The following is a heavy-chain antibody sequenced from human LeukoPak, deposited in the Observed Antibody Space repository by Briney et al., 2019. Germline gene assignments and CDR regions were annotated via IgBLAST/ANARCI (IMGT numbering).Heavy chain of an antibody. CDR2: INRDGSER. CDR1: GFTFSPYW. V-gene: IGHV3-7*03. J-gene: IGHJ6*02. Sequence: PGGSLRLSCAASGFTFSPYWMSWVRQAPGKGLEWVANINRDGSERYYVDPVKGRFTISRDDAKSSLYLQMNSLRAEDTAVYYCARRNAMDVWGQGTTVIVFS. CDR3: ARRNAMDV.